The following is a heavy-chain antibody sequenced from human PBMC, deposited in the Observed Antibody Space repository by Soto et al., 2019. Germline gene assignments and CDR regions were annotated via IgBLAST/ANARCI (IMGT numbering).Heavy chain of an antibody. CDR2: IFTTGTTI. CDR3: AREQLKNANFDY. CDR1: GFTFSSYS. J-gene: IGHJ4*02. D-gene: IGHD1-1*01. V-gene: IGHV3-48*02. Sequence: GGSLRLSCVASGFTFSSYSMVWVRQAPGKGLEWVSYIFTTGTTIYYADSVKGRFTVSRDNATNSLFLLLNSLRDDETAVYYCAREQLKNANFDYWGQGTLVTVSS.